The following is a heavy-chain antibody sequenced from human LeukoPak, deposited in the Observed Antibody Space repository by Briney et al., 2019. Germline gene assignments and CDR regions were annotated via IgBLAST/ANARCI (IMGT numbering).Heavy chain of an antibody. CDR3: ARDRANRAKMVVPFDY. Sequence: GASVKVSCKASGGTFSSYAISWVRQAPGQGLEWMGRIIPILGIANYAQKFQGRVTITADKSTSTAYMELSSLRSEDTGVYYCARDRANRAKMVVPFDYWGQGTLVTVSS. V-gene: IGHV1-69*04. CDR2: IIPILGIA. D-gene: IGHD2-15*01. J-gene: IGHJ4*02. CDR1: GGTFSSYA.